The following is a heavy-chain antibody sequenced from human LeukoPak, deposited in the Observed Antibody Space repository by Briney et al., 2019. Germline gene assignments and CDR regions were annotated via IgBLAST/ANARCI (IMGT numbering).Heavy chain of an antibody. V-gene: IGHV3-23*01. CDR1: GFTFSSYG. CDR3: AKALRLGELSSDY. D-gene: IGHD3-16*02. Sequence: GGSLRLSCAASGFTFSSYGMSWVRQAPGKGLEWVSAISGSGGSAYYADSVKGRFTISRDNSKNTLYLQMNSLRAEDTAVYYCAKALRLGELSSDYWGQGTLVTVSS. J-gene: IGHJ4*02. CDR2: ISGSGGSA.